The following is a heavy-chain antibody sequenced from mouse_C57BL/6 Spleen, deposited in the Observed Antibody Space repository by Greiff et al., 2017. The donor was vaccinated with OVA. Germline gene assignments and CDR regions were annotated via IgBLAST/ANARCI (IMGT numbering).Heavy chain of an antibody. V-gene: IGHV1-80*01. CDR3: AREGRGGYFDY. Sequence: VQVVESGAELVKPGASVKISCKASGYAFSSYWMNWVKQRPGKGLEWIGQIYPGDGDTNYNGKFKGKATLTADKSSSTAYMQLSSLTSEYSAVYFCAREGRGGYFDYWGQGTTLTVSS. J-gene: IGHJ2*01. CDR1: GYAFSSYW. CDR2: IYPGDGDT. D-gene: IGHD3-3*01.